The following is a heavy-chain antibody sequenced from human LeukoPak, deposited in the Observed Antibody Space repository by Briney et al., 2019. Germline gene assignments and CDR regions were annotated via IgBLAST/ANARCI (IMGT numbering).Heavy chain of an antibody. V-gene: IGHV3-23*01. J-gene: IGHJ4*02. Sequence: GGSLRLSCAASGFTFSSYAMNWVRQAPGKGLEWVSDISGSGVATYYADSVKGRFSISRDNSKNTLYLQMNSLRADDTAAYYCAKDRHSTSLCFFDYWGQGTLVTVSS. CDR3: AKDRHSTSLCFFDY. CDR1: GFTFSSYA. D-gene: IGHD6-13*01. CDR2: ISGSGVAT.